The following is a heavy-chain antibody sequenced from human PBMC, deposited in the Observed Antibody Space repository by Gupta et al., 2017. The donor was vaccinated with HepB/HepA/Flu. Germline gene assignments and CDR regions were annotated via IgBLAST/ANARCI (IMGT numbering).Heavy chain of an antibody. CDR3: AGTDYDFWSGSRTWDY. CDR1: GGSISSYY. J-gene: IGHJ4*02. Sequence: QVQLQESGPGLVKPSETLSLTCTVSGGSISSYYWSWIRQPAGKGLEWIGRIYTSGSTNYNPSLKSRVTMSVDTSKNQFSLKLSSVTAADTAVYYCAGTDYDFWSGSRTWDYWGQGTLVTVSS. CDR2: IYTSGST. D-gene: IGHD3-3*01. V-gene: IGHV4-4*07.